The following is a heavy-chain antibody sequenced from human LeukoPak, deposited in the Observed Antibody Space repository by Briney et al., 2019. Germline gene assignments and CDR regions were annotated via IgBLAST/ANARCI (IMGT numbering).Heavy chain of an antibody. D-gene: IGHD3-10*01. CDR3: AGGNGWLITN. CDR1: GFTFSSHW. CDR2: ISQDGSVK. V-gene: IGHV3-7*04. J-gene: IGHJ4*02. Sequence: PGGSLRLSCAASGFTFSSHWMNWGRQTPGKGLEWVAIISQDGSVKYYVDSVKGRFTISRDNAKNSLDLQMSSLRAEDTAVYYCAGGNGWLITNWGQGTTVIVSS.